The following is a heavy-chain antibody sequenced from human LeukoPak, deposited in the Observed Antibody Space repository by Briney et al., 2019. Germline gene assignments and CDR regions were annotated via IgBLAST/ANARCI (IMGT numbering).Heavy chain of an antibody. J-gene: IGHJ4*02. Sequence: ASVKVSCKASGYTFTAYYMHWVRQAPGQGLEWMGWINPNSGGTNTSQKFQDRVTLTRDTSINTAYMELSSLRSDDTAVYYCARAHGSGSSYHPDYWGLGTLVTVSS. V-gene: IGHV1-2*02. CDR3: ARAHGSGSSYHPDY. CDR1: GYTFTAYY. CDR2: INPNSGGT. D-gene: IGHD3-10*01.